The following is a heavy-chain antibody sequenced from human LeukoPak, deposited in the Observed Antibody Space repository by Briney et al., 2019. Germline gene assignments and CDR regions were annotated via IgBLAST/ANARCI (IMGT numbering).Heavy chain of an antibody. J-gene: IGHJ6*03. CDR3: ARERIAAAGGYYYMDV. V-gene: IGHV3-53*01. CDR2: IYSGGST. D-gene: IGHD6-13*01. Sequence: PGGSLRLSCAASGFTVSSNYMSWVRRAPGKGLEWVSVIYSGGSTYYADSVKGRFTISRDNSKNTLYLQMNSLRAEDTAVYYCARERIAAAGGYYYMDVWGKGTTVTVSS. CDR1: GFTVSSNY.